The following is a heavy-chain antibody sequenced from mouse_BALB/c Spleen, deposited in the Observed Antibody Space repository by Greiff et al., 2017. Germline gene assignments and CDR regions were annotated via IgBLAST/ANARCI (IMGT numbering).Heavy chain of an antibody. J-gene: IGHJ4*01. D-gene: IGHD1-2*01. Sequence: VQLKQSGAELVRSGASVKLSCTASGFNITDYYMHWVKQRPEQGLEWIGWIDPENGDTEYAPKFQGKATMTADTSSNTAYLQLSSLTSEDTAVYYCNVHYYGVATRAMDYWGQGTSVTVSS. CDR1: GFNITDYY. V-gene: IGHV14-4*02. CDR2: IDPENGDT. CDR3: NVHYYGVATRAMDY.